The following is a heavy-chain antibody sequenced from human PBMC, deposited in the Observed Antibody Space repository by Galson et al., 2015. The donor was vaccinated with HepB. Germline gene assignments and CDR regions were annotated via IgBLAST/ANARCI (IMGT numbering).Heavy chain of an antibody. V-gene: IGHV3-48*02. J-gene: IGHJ4*02. CDR3: ARVRGVVSWQENYFDY. Sequence: SLRLSCAASGFTFSSYSMNWVRQAPGKGLEWVSYISSSSSTIYYADSVKGRFTISRDNAKNSLYLQMNSLRDEDTAVYYCARVRGVVSWQENYFDYWGQGTLVTVSS. CDR1: GFTFSSYS. CDR2: ISSSSSTI. D-gene: IGHD3-10*01.